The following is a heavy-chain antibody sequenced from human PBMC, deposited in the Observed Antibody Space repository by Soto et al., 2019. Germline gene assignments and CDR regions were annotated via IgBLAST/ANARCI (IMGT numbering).Heavy chain of an antibody. CDR1: GGTFSSYA. CDR2: IIPIFGTA. D-gene: IGHD3-10*02. V-gene: IGHV1-69*13. CDR3: ARTITITMLVVNVAAFDI. J-gene: IGHJ3*02. Sequence: SVKVSCKASGGTFSSYAISWVRQAPGQGLEWMGGIIPIFGTANYAQKFQGRVTITADESTSTAYMELSSLRSEDTAVYYCARTITITMLVVNVAAFDIWGQGTMVTVSS.